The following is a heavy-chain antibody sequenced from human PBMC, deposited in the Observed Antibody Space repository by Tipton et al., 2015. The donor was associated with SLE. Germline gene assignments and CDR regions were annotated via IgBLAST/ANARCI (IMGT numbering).Heavy chain of an antibody. CDR1: GFTFDDYA. CDR3: AGCLYFDCMDV. D-gene: IGHD2-8*01. Sequence: SLRLSCAASGFTFDDYAMHWVRQAPGKGLEWVSAISGSGGSTYYADSVKGRFTISRDNSKNTLYLQMNSLRAEDTAVYYCAGCLYFDCMDVWGKGTTVTVSS. J-gene: IGHJ6*03. CDR2: ISGSGGST. V-gene: IGHV3-23*01.